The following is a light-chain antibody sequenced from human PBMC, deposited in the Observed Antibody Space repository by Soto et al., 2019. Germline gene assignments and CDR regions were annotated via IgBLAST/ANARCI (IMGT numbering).Light chain of an antibody. CDR2: KAS. Sequence: DIQMTQSPSTLSGSVGDRVTITCRASQTISSWLAWYQQKPGKAPKLLIYKASTLKSGVPSRFSGSGSGTEFTLTISSLQPDDFATYYCQHYNSYLSFTFGPGTKVDIK. CDR1: QTISSW. J-gene: IGKJ3*01. CDR3: QHYNSYLSFT. V-gene: IGKV1-5*03.